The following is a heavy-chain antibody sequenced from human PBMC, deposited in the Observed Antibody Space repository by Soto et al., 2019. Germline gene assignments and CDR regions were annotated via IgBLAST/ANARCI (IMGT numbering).Heavy chain of an antibody. V-gene: IGHV4-61*01. CDR1: GGSVSSGSYY. CDR3: ARDGDSGWFDP. CDR2: IYYSGST. Sequence: SETLSLTCTVSGGSVSSGSYYWSWIRQPPGKGLEWIGYIYYSGSTNYNPSLKSRVTISVDTSKNQFSLKLSSVTAADTAVYYCARDGDSGWFDPWGQGTLVTVSS. D-gene: IGHD3-3*01. J-gene: IGHJ5*02.